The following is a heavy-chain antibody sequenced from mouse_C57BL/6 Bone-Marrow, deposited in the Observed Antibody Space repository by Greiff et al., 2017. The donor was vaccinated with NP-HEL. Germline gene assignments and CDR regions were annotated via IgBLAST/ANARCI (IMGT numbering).Heavy chain of an antibody. Sequence: EVMLVESGGGLVKPGGSLKLSCAASGFTFSDYGMHWVRQAPEKGLEWVAYISSGSSTIYYADTVKGRFTISRDNAKNTLFLQMTSLRSEDTAMYYCARHYYGNYVGFDYWGQGTTLTVSS. V-gene: IGHV5-17*01. CDR1: GFTFSDYG. J-gene: IGHJ2*01. CDR2: ISSGSSTI. CDR3: ARHYYGNYVGFDY. D-gene: IGHD2-1*01.